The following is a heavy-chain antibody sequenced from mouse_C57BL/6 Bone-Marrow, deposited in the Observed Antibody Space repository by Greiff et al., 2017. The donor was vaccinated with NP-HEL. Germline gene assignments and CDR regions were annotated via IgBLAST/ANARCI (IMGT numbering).Heavy chain of an antibody. D-gene: IGHD2-4*01. J-gene: IGHJ2*01. V-gene: IGHV3-6*01. CDR2: ISYDGSN. Sequence: EVKLMESGPGLVKPSQSLSLTCPVTGYSITSGYYWNWIRQFPGNKLEWMGYISYDGSNNYNPSLKNRISITRDTSKNQFFLKLNSVTTEDTATYYCARDDYEGDYFDYWGQGTTLTVSS. CDR1: GYSITSGYY. CDR3: ARDDYEGDYFDY.